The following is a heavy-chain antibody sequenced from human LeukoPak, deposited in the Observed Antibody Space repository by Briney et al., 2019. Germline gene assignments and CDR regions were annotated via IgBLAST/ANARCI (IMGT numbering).Heavy chain of an antibody. D-gene: IGHD3-22*01. Sequence: ASVTVSCKASGGTFSSYAISWVRQAPGQGLEWMGRIIPILGIANYAQKFQGRVTITADKSTSTAYMELSSLRSEDTAVYYCASPNYDSSGYAYYYYGMDVWGQGTTVTVSS. CDR2: IIPILGIA. CDR3: ASPNYDSSGYAYYYYGMDV. J-gene: IGHJ6*02. CDR1: GGTFSSYA. V-gene: IGHV1-69*04.